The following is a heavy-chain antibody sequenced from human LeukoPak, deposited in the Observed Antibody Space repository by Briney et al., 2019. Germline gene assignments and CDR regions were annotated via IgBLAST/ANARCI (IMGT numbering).Heavy chain of an antibody. J-gene: IGHJ6*02. CDR2: ISSSSSYI. CDR1: GFTFSSYS. Sequence: GGSLRLSCAASGFTFSSYSMNWVRQAPGKGLKWVSSISSSSSYIYYADSVKGRFTISRDNAKNSLYLQMNSLRAEDTAVYYCARVVVRGVIGGMDVWGQGTTVTVSS. CDR3: ARVVVRGVIGGMDV. V-gene: IGHV3-21*01. D-gene: IGHD3-10*01.